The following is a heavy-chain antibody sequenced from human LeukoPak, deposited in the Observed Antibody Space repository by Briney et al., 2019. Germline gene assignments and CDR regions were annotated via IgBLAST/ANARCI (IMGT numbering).Heavy chain of an antibody. V-gene: IGHV4-39*02. Sequence: WETLSLTCTVSGGSISSSSYYWGWIRQPPGKGLEWIGSIYYSGSTYYNPSLKSRVTISVDTSKNQFSLKLSSVTAADTAVYYCARDKYSSSSYRGPEYDAFDIWGQGTMVTVSS. CDR3: ARDKYSSSSYRGPEYDAFDI. CDR2: IYYSGST. J-gene: IGHJ3*02. CDR1: GGSISSSSYY. D-gene: IGHD6-6*01.